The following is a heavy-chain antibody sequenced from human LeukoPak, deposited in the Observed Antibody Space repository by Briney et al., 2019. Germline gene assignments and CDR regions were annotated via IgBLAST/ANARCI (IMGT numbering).Heavy chain of an antibody. V-gene: IGHV1-46*01. CDR3: ARYYYDSSGYYRFDY. J-gene: IGHJ4*02. CDR1: GGTFSSYA. Sequence: ASVKVSCKASGGTFSSYAISWVRQAPGQGLEWMGIINPSGGSTSYAQKFQGRVTMTRDTSTSTVYMELSSLRSEDTAVYYCARYYYDSSGYYRFDYWGQGTLVTVSS. CDR2: INPSGGST. D-gene: IGHD3-22*01.